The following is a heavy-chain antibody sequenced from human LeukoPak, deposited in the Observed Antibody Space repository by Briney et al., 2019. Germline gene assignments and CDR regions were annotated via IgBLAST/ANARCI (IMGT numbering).Heavy chain of an antibody. J-gene: IGHJ4*02. Sequence: SEALSLTCTVSGGSISSYYWTWIRQPPGKGLEWVGYIYKNGDTNYNPSLTSRVTMSIDTSKKQFSLKLRSVTAADTAFYYCARYDGSAGDYWGQGILVTVSS. V-gene: IGHV4-59*01. D-gene: IGHD3-10*01. CDR2: IYKNGDT. CDR3: ARYDGSAGDY. CDR1: GGSISSYY.